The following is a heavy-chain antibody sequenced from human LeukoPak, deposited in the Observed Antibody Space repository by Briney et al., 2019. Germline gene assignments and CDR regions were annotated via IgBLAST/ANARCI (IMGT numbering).Heavy chain of an antibody. J-gene: IGHJ5*02. Sequence: GGSLRLSCAASGFTFSSYAMSWVRQAPGKGLEWVSGISGSGDNTYYADSVKGRFTISRDNSKNTLYVQVNSLGTEDTAAYYCAKGSYYDSSGYLNWFDPWGQGTLVTVSS. CDR3: AKGSYYDSSGYLNWFDP. V-gene: IGHV3-23*01. D-gene: IGHD3-22*01. CDR1: GFTFSSYA. CDR2: ISGSGDNT.